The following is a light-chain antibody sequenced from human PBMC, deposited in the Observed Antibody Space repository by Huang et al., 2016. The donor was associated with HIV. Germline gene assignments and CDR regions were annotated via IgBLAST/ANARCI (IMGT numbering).Light chain of an antibody. V-gene: IGKV1-27*01. Sequence: DIQMTQSPSSLSASIGDRITISCRASQGIGTYLAWYQHKPGKVPNLLIYAASTLQSGVPSRFSGSGSETNFTLTIGSLQPEDVASYYCQKYNNVPRTFGHGTKVEIK. J-gene: IGKJ1*01. CDR1: QGIGTY. CDR2: AAS. CDR3: QKYNNVPRT.